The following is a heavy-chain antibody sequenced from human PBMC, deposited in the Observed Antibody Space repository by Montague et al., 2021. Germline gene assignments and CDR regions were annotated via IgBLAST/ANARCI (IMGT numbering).Heavy chain of an antibody. CDR2: IKQDGSEK. Sequence: SLRLSCAASGFTFSNYWMSWVHQAPGKGLEWVANIKQDGSEKHYVDSVKGRFTISRDNAKNSLYLQMNSLRAEDTAVYFCARDQGQGYCGGDCYVGLDYWGQGTLVTVSS. V-gene: IGHV3-7*01. CDR3: ARDQGQGYCGGDCYVGLDY. D-gene: IGHD2-21*01. CDR1: GFTFSNYW. J-gene: IGHJ4*02.